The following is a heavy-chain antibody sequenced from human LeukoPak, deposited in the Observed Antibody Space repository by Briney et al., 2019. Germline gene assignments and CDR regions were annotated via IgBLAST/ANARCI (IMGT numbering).Heavy chain of an antibody. Sequence: GGSLRLSCAASGFTVSSNYMSWVRQAPGKGLEWVSVIYSGGSTYYVDSVKGRFTISRDNSRNTLYLQMNSLRAEDTAVYYCASRLLWFGEFDAFDIWGQGTMVTVSS. CDR2: IYSGGST. CDR1: GFTVSSNY. J-gene: IGHJ3*02. CDR3: ASRLLWFGEFDAFDI. V-gene: IGHV3-66*01. D-gene: IGHD3-10*01.